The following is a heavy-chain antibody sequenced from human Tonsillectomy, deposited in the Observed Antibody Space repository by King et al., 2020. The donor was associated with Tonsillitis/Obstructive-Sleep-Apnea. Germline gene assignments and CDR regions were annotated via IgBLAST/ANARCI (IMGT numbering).Heavy chain of an antibody. CDR2: IYYSGGT. V-gene: IGHV4-59*01. CDR1: GGSISSYY. J-gene: IGHJ4*02. CDR3: ASSGYSYGYGY. D-gene: IGHD5-18*01. Sequence: VQLQESGPGLVKPSETLSLTCTVSGGSISSYYWSWIRQPPGKGLDWIVFIYYSGGTNYNPSLKSRVTISLDTSKNQFSLKLSSVTAADTAVYYCASSGYSYGYGYWGQGTLVTVSS.